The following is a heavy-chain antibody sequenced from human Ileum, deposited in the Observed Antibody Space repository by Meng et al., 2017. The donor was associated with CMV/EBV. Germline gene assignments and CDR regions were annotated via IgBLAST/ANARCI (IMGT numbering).Heavy chain of an antibody. V-gene: IGHV3-15*01. Sequence: ESLKISCAASGFTFSSYSMNWVRQAPGKGLEWVGRIKSKTDGGTTDYAAPVKGRFTISRDDSKNTLYLQMNSLKTEDTAVYYCTTGYSSGAPPYYYYGMDVWGQGTTVTVSS. CDR2: IKSKTDGGTT. D-gene: IGHD6-19*01. J-gene: IGHJ6*02. CDR3: TTGYSSGAPPYYYYGMDV. CDR1: GFTFSSYS.